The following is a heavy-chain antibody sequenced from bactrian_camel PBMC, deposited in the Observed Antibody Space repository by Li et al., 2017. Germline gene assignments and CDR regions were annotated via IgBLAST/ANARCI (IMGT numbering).Heavy chain of an antibody. Sequence: HVQLVESGGGSVHAGGSVKLSSESSGHTYSVYDMAWFRQRPRERREGIAAIDGEGGSWLADSVKGRFTISQDNAKNTLALQMSSLRPEDTSMYYCAAAPSGRDCGGGTLKRYAYAYWGHGTQVTVS. CDR2: IDGEGGS. V-gene: IGHV3S9*01. D-gene: IGHD7*01. CDR1: GHTYSVYD. CDR3: AAAPSGRDCGGGTLKRYAYAY. J-gene: IGHJ4*01.